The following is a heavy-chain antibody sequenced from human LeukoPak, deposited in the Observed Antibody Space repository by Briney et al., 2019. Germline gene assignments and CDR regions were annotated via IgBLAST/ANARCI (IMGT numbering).Heavy chain of an antibody. CDR3: ARDAYSSGWSHYYYGMDV. J-gene: IGHJ6*02. D-gene: IGHD6-19*01. V-gene: IGHV1-46*01. Sequence: ASVKVSCKASGYTFTSYYMHWVRQAPGQGLEWMGIINPSGGSTSYAQKFQGRVTMTRDTSTSTVYMGLSSLRSEDTTVYYCARDAYSSGWSHYYYGMDVWGQGTTVTVSS. CDR2: INPSGGST. CDR1: GYTFTSYY.